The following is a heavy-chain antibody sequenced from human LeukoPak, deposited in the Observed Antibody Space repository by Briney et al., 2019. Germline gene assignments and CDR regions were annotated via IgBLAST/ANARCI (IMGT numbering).Heavy chain of an antibody. Sequence: PGGSLRLSCAASGFTFDDYTMHWVRQPPGKGLEWISLITWDGGTTYYADSVRGRFTISRDNSKNSLFLRMNGLRPEDTALCYCARDRTAEAGNDYYMGVWGNGTTVIVSS. V-gene: IGHV3-43*01. CDR3: ARDRTAEAGNDYYMGV. CDR2: ITWDGGTT. J-gene: IGHJ6*03. D-gene: IGHD6-13*01. CDR1: GFTFDDYT.